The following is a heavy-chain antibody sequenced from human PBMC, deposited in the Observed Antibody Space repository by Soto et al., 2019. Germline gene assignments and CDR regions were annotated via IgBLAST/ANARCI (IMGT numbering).Heavy chain of an antibody. V-gene: IGHV3-72*01. CDR3: ARPRGGEGDRDY. CDR2: SRNKGAGYTT. CDR1: GFTFRDHY. J-gene: IGHJ4*02. D-gene: IGHD3-16*01. Sequence: EVQLVESGGGLVQPGGSLRLSCAASGFTFRDHYMDWVRQAPGKGLEWIGRSRNKGAGYTTEYAASVKGRFSVSRDESNNILFFQMNGLKTEDTAIYYCARPRGGEGDRDYWGQGTLVTVS.